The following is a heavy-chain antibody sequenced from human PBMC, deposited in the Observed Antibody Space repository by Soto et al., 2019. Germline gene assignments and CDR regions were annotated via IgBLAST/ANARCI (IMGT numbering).Heavy chain of an antibody. Sequence: ASVKVSCKVSGYTLTELSMHWVRQAPGKGLEWMGGFDPEDGETIYAQKFQGRVTMTEDTSTDTAYMELSSLRSEDTAVYYCATPFGLSGTDYYYYGMDVWGQGTTVTVSS. D-gene: IGHD3-10*01. J-gene: IGHJ6*02. CDR3: ATPFGLSGTDYYYYGMDV. V-gene: IGHV1-24*01. CDR2: FDPEDGET. CDR1: GYTLTELS.